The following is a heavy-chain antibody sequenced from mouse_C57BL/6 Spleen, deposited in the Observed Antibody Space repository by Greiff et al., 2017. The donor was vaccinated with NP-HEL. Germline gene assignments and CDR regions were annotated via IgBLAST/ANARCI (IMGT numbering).Heavy chain of an antibody. CDR2: IRNKANNHAT. J-gene: IGHJ4*01. Sequence: EVKLMESGGGLVQPGGSMKLSCAASGFTFSDAWMDWVRQSPEKGLEWVAEIRNKANNHATYYAESVKGRFTISRDDSKSSVYLQMNSLRAEDTGIYYCTRVVATRPYAMDYWGQGTSVTVSS. V-gene: IGHV6-6*01. CDR1: GFTFSDAW. D-gene: IGHD1-1*01. CDR3: TRVVATRPYAMDY.